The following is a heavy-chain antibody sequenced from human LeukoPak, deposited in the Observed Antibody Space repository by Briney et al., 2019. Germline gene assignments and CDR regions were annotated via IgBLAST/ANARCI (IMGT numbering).Heavy chain of an antibody. CDR2: IYYSGST. CDR1: GGSISSSNHY. J-gene: IGHJ5*02. Sequence: SETLSLTCTVSGGSISSSNHYWAWIRQPPGKGMEWIGSIYYSGSTYSNPSLKSRVSISVDTSKNQFSLKLTSVTAADTAVYYCARRTTVIVPHPFDPWGQGTLVTVSS. CDR3: ARRTTVIVPHPFDP. D-gene: IGHD2/OR15-2a*01. V-gene: IGHV4-39*01.